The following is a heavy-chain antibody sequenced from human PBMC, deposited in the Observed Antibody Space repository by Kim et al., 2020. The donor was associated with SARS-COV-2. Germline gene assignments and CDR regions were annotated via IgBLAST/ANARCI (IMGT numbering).Heavy chain of an antibody. Sequence: GGSLRLSCAASGFTFTSYSMTWVRQAPGKGLEWVANIKHDGSEKNYVDSVKGRFTISKDSARNSLYLEMNSLRAEDTAIYYCARVGVAAPIDPWGQGTLVTVSS. D-gene: IGHD6-6*01. J-gene: IGHJ5*02. CDR2: IKHDGSEK. V-gene: IGHV3-7*04. CDR1: GFTFTSYS. CDR3: ARVGVAAPIDP.